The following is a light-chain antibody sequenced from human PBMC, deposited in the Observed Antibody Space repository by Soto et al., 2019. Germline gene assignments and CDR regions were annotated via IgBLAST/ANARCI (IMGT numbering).Light chain of an antibody. V-gene: IGLV2-8*01. CDR3: SSYAGSNNLGV. J-gene: IGLJ1*01. CDR1: SSDVGAYNY. Sequence: QSALTQPPSPSGSPGQSVTISCTGASSDVGAYNYVSWYQQHPGKAPKLIIYEVNKWPSGVPDRFSGSKSGNTASLTVSGLQAEDEADYYCSSYAGSNNLGVFGTGTKVTVL. CDR2: EVN.